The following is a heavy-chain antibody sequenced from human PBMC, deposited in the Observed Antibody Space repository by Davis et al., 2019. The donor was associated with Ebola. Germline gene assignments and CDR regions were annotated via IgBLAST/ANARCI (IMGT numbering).Heavy chain of an antibody. J-gene: IGHJ3*02. V-gene: IGHV1-2*02. CDR3: ARPHPSSSWALEAFDI. Sequence: ASVKVSCKASGYTFTSSDINWVRQAPGQGLEWMGWINPNSGGTNYAQKFQGRVTMTRDTSISTAYMELSRLRSDDTAVYYCARPHPSSSWALEAFDIWGQGTMVTVSS. D-gene: IGHD6-13*01. CDR2: INPNSGGT. CDR1: GYTFTSSD.